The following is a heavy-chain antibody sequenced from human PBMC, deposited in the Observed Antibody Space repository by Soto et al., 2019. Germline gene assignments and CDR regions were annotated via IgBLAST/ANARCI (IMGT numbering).Heavy chain of an antibody. CDR3: ARRPAAGIWFDL. CDR2: ISTSTGYT. V-gene: IGHV3-11*06. D-gene: IGHD2-2*01. Sequence: GGSLRLSCAASGFTFSDYYMSWIRQAPGKGLEWVSYISTSTGYTNYADSVKGRFTISRDNAKNSLYLQMNSLRAEDTAVYYCARRPAAGIWFDLWGQGTQVTVSS. J-gene: IGHJ5*02. CDR1: GFTFSDYY.